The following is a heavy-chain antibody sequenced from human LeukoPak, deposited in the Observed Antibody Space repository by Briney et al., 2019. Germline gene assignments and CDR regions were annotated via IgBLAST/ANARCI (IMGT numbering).Heavy chain of an antibody. J-gene: IGHJ4*02. CDR1: GYTFTGYY. Sequence: ASVKVSCKASGYTFTGYYMHWVRQAPGQGLEWMGWINPNSGGTNYAQKFQGWVTMTRDTSISTAYMELSRLRSDDTAVYCCARGKYGSGSYYFDYWGQGTLVTVSS. V-gene: IGHV1-2*04. CDR2: INPNSGGT. CDR3: ARGKYGSGSYYFDY. D-gene: IGHD3-10*01.